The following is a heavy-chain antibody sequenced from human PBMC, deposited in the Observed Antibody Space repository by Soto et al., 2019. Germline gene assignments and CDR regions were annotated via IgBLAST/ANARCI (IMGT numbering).Heavy chain of an antibody. CDR2: INVYDGNT. Sequence: ASVKVSCKASGYTFTNYAVTWVRQAPGQGLEWMGWINVYDGNTKYAQKFQGRVTMTTDTSTNTVYMELRSLTSGDTAVYYCARDGVAVTTGIAGYWGQGTLVTVSS. J-gene: IGHJ4*02. CDR1: GYTFTNYA. CDR3: ARDGVAVTTGIAGY. D-gene: IGHD4-4*01. V-gene: IGHV1-18*01.